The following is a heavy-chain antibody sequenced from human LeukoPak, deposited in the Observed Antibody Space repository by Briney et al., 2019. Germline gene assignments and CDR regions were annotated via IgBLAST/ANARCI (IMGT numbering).Heavy chain of an antibody. D-gene: IGHD6-13*01. V-gene: IGHV3-9*01. J-gene: IGHJ4*02. CDR2: ISWNSGSI. Sequence: SLRLSCAXSGSTFDDYAMHWVRHAPGKGLEWVSGISWNSGSIGYADSVKGRFTISRDNAKNSLYLQMNSLRAEDTALYYCAKDTRITAAGYVDYWGQGTLVTVSS. CDR1: GSTFDDYA. CDR3: AKDTRITAAGYVDY.